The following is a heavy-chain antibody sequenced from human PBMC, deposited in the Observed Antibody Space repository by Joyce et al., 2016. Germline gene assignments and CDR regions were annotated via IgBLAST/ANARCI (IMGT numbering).Heavy chain of an antibody. D-gene: IGHD3-16*01. V-gene: IGHV4-59*02. CDR2: ISSTGST. CDR1: GDSVTSLF. J-gene: IGHJ4*02. CDR3: ARDGGYYFDY. Sequence: QVHLQASGPGLVKPSETLSLTCTVSGDSVTSLFWNWIRQPPGKGLEWVAHISSTGSTKYNPSLKSRATISLDAPRNQFSLKLTSVTAADTAIYYCARDGGYYFDYWGQGTLVAVSS.